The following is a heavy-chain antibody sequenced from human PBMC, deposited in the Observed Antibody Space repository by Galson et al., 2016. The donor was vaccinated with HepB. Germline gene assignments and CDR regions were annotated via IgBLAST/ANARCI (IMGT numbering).Heavy chain of an antibody. CDR1: GGSVNSGGYY. D-gene: IGHD3-22*01. J-gene: IGHJ6*02. V-gene: IGHV4-61*08. Sequence: ETLSLTCTVSGGSVNSGGYYWSWIRQPPGKGLEWVGHIYNNGSPNYNPSLKSRITMSLDTSKNQFSLRLSSVTAADTAVYYCAGGERNFYYDSTGSGYYYNGMDVWGQGTTVTVSS. CDR2: IYNNGSP. CDR3: AGGERNFYYDSTGSGYYYNGMDV.